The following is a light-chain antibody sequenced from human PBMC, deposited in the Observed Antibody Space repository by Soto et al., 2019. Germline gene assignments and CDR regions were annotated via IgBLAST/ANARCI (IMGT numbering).Light chain of an antibody. V-gene: IGKV1-5*01. CDR2: DAS. CDR3: QQYNSYSLT. J-gene: IGKJ4*01. Sequence: DIQMTQSPSTLSAPVGARVPITWRASQSISSWLAWYQQKPGKAPKLLIYDASSLESGVPSRFSGSGSGTEFTLTISSLQPDDFATYYCQQYNSYSLTFGGGTKVDIK. CDR1: QSISSW.